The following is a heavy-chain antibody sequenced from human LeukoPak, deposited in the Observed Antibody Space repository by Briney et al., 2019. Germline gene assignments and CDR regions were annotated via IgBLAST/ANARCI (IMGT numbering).Heavy chain of an antibody. D-gene: IGHD2-21*02. J-gene: IGHJ4*02. V-gene: IGHV3-74*01. Sequence: GGSLRLSCAAPGFTLSTYEMHWVRQAPGKGLVWVSRINPDGSRTGYADSVKGRFTFSRDNARNTLYLQMNSLRAEDTAVYYCARELPREVTRDNWGQGTLVTVSS. CDR2: INPDGSRT. CDR1: GFTLSTYE. CDR3: ARELPREVTRDN.